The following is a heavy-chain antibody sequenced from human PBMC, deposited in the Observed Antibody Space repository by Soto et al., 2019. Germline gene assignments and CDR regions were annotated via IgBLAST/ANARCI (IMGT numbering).Heavy chain of an antibody. V-gene: IGHV4-59*12. D-gene: IGHD4-17*01. J-gene: IGHJ6*02. Sequence: SETLSLTCHVSGVTIRGYYWNWIRQPPGKGLELIGYIYYSGSTYYNPSLKSRVTISVDTSKNQFSLKLSAVTAADTAVYYCARDYGAPTYYYYSMDVWGQGTLVTVSS. CDR2: IYYSGST. CDR1: GVTIRGYY. CDR3: ARDYGAPTYYYYSMDV.